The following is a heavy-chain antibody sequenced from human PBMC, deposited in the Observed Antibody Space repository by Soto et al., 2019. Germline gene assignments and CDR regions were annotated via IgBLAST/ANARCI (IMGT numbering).Heavy chain of an antibody. CDR2: IYYSGST. J-gene: IGHJ4*02. Sequence: QVQLQESGPGLVKPSQTLSLTCTVSGGSISSGDYYWSWIRQPPGKGLEWIGYIYYSGSTYYNPSLQRRVTISVDPSKNQFSLKLSSVTAADTAVYYCARVGVFGATTIDYWGQGTLVTVSS. CDR1: GGSISSGDYY. CDR3: ARVGVFGATTIDY. D-gene: IGHD3-10*02. V-gene: IGHV4-30-4*01.